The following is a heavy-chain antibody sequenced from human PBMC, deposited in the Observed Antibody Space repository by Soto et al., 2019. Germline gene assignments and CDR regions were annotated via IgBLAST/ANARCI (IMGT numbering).Heavy chain of an antibody. J-gene: IGHJ4*02. CDR1: GGTFSSYA. CDR2: IIPNFGTA. CDR3: ARGSLLWDSSGYYYG. D-gene: IGHD3-22*01. V-gene: IGHV1-69*13. Sequence: GASVKVSCKASGGTFSSYAISWVRQAPGQGLEWMGGIIPNFGTANYAQKFQGRVTITADESTSTAYMELSSLRSEDTAVYYCARGSLLWDSSGYYYGWGQGTLVTVSS.